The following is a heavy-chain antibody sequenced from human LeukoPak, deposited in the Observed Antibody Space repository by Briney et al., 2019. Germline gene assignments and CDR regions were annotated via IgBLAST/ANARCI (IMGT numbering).Heavy chain of an antibody. CDR1: GFTFDDYA. V-gene: IGHV3-9*01. CDR2: MSWNSGSI. J-gene: IGHJ4*02. CDR3: AKSQEPGGYYDSSGYSS. Sequence: GRSLRLSCAASGFTFDDYAMHWVRQPPRKGLEWVSGMSWNSGSIAYADSVKGRFTISRDNAKNSLYLQMNSLRAEDTALYYCAKSQEPGGYYDSSGYSSWGQGTLVTVSS. D-gene: IGHD3-22*01.